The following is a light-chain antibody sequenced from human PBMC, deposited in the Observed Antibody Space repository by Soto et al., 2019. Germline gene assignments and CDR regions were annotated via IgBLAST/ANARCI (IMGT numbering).Light chain of an antibody. CDR3: QQYYDYSTLYT. CDR2: DAS. J-gene: IGKJ2*01. V-gene: IGKV1-5*01. CDR1: QGISSG. Sequence: DIQMTQSPSTLSASFGDRVTITCRASQGISSGLAWYQQKPGTDPKFLIYDASILASGVPSRFSGSGFGREFALTISSLQPDDVAASYCQQYYDYSTLYTFGQGTKVEIK.